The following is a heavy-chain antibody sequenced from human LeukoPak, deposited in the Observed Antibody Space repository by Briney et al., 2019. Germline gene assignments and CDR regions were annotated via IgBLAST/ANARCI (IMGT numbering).Heavy chain of an antibody. Sequence: KPSETLSLTCTVSGGSISSYYWSWIRQPPGKGLEWIGEINHSGTTNYNPSLKSRVTISVDTSKNQFSLNLNSVTAADTAVYYCARGRGDFWSGYRNDNWFDPWGQGTLVTVSS. CDR2: INHSGTT. CDR1: GGSISSYY. D-gene: IGHD3-3*01. J-gene: IGHJ5*02. CDR3: ARGRGDFWSGYRNDNWFDP. V-gene: IGHV4-34*01.